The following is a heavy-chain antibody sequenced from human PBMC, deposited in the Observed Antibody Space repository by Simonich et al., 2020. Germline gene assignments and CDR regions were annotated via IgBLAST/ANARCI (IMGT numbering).Heavy chain of an antibody. D-gene: IGHD6-13*01. J-gene: IGHJ6*02. CDR1: GYSISSGYY. V-gene: IGHV4-38-2*01. Sequence: QVQLQESGPGLVKPSETLSLTCAVSGYSISSGYYWGWIRQPPGKGLEWIGCIYHSGSTDHNPSLKRRVTISVDTSKNQFSLKLSSVTAADTAVYYCARVGYSNYYYYGMDVWGQGTTVTVSS. CDR2: IYHSGST. CDR3: ARVGYSNYYYYGMDV.